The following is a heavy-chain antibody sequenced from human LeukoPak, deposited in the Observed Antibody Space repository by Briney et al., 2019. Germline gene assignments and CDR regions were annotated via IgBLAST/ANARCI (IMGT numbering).Heavy chain of an antibody. J-gene: IGHJ4*02. CDR2: IYSGGGT. CDR1: GFTVSNHY. V-gene: IGHV3-53*05. D-gene: IGHD4-11*01. Sequence: GGSLRLSCAASGFTVSNHYMNWVRQAPGKGLEWVSVIYSGGGTHYTDSVKGRFTISRDDSKNTLYLQMNSLRAEDTAVYYCARGDYSTLYYFDYWGQGALVTVSS. CDR3: ARGDYSTLYYFDY.